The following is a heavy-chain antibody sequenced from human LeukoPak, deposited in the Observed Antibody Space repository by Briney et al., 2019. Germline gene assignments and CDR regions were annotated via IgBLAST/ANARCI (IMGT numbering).Heavy chain of an antibody. CDR1: GGTFSSYV. V-gene: IGHV1-69*04. Sequence: ASVKVSCKASGGTFSSYVISWVRQAPGQGLEWMGRIIPILDIASYGQKFQGRVTITADKFTSTVYMELSSLRSEDTAVYYCARVITVGDYYYYGMDVWGQGTTVTVSS. D-gene: IGHD3-16*01. CDR3: ARVITVGDYYYYGMDV. J-gene: IGHJ6*02. CDR2: IIPILDIA.